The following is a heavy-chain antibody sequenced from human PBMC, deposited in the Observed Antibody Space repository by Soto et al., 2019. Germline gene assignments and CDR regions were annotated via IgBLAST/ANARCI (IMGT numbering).Heavy chain of an antibody. J-gene: IGHJ3*02. D-gene: IGHD3-3*01. V-gene: IGHV1-2*02. CDR3: ARGRGVGVAGSAAFDM. Sequence: QLHLVQSGAVVKKPGASVTVSCSASGYPVTAYYMHCVRQAPGRGLEWMGGINPATGAAKYTQTFQGRVTMTRDTSTSTVFMELSGLTSEDTAVFYCARGRGVGVAGSAAFDMWGQGTLVTASS. CDR1: GYPVTAYY. CDR2: INPATGAA.